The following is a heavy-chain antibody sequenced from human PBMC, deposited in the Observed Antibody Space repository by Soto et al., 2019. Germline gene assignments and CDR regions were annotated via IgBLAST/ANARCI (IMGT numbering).Heavy chain of an antibody. CDR2: ISYDGSNK. CDR1: GFTFSSYG. Sequence: GGSLRLSCAASGFTFSSYGMHWVRQAPGKGLEWVAVISYDGSNKYYADSVKGRFTISRDNSKNTLYLQMNSLRAEDTAVYYCAKDPRFYSSSYPDYWGQGILVTVSS. V-gene: IGHV3-30*18. CDR3: AKDPRFYSSSYPDY. D-gene: IGHD6-13*01. J-gene: IGHJ4*02.